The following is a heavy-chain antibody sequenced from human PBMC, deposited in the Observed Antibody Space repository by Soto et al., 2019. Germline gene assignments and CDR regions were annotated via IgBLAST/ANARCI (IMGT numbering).Heavy chain of an antibody. Sequence: QVQLVQSGAEVKKPGASVKVSCKASGYIFTDFRIHWVRQAPGQGLEWMGLVTPGSGGTSYAQKFQDRVTMTRDTSTWTTYLELARLTSDDPAVYFCARDTEYYAINGYHLRDAFQIWGQVTVVSGSS. V-gene: IGHV1-2*02. J-gene: IGHJ3*02. CDR2: VTPGSGGT. CDR1: GYIFTDFR. D-gene: IGHD2-2*01. CDR3: ARDTEYYAINGYHLRDAFQI.